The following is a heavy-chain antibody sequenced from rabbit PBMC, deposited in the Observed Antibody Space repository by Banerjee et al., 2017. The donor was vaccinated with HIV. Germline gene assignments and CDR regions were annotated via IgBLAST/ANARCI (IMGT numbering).Heavy chain of an antibody. CDR1: GFSFNNKYV. D-gene: IGHD1-1*01. CDR3: ARYDGGSGYFKL. V-gene: IGHV1S45*01. Sequence: QEQLKETGGGLVQPGGSLTLSCKASGFSFNNKYVMCWVRQAPGKGLEWIACIDTSSGNTVYASWAKGRFTLSKTSSTTVTLQMTSLTAADTATYFCARYDGGSGYFKLWGPGTLVTVS. J-gene: IGHJ4*01. CDR2: IDTSSGNT.